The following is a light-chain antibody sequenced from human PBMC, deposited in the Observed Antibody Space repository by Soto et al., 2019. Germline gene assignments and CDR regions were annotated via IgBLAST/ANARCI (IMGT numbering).Light chain of an antibody. Sequence: QSVLTQPPSASGTPGQRVTISCSGSSSNIGSNTVNWYQQLPGTAPKLLIYSNNQRPSGVPDRFSGSKSGTSASLAISGLQSEDEAYYYCAAWDDSRNGRVVFGGGTKLTVL. J-gene: IGLJ2*01. CDR1: SSNIGSNT. CDR3: AAWDDSRNGRVV. V-gene: IGLV1-44*01. CDR2: SNN.